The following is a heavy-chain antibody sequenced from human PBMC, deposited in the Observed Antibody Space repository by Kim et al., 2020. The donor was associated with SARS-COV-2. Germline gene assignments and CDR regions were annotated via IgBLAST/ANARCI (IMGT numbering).Heavy chain of an antibody. D-gene: IGHD5-12*01. V-gene: IGHV5-51*01. Sequence: RYSPSFPGQVTISADKSLSPAYLQWSSLKASDTAMYYCAGADGYNYPFDYWGQGTLVTVSS. J-gene: IGHJ4*02. CDR3: AGADGYNYPFDY.